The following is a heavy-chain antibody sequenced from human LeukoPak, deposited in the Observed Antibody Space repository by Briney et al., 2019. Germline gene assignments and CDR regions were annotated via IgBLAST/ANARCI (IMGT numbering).Heavy chain of an antibody. D-gene: IGHD6-13*01. Sequence: PSETLSLTCTVSGGSISSSSYYWGWIRQPPGKGLEWIGSIYYSGSTYYNPSLKSRVTISVDTSKNQFSLKLSSVTAADTAVYYCARVGIAAAGTPSPSVFDYWGQGTLVTVSS. CDR1: GGSISSSSYY. CDR2: IYYSGST. CDR3: ARVGIAAAGTPSPSVFDY. V-gene: IGHV4-39*07. J-gene: IGHJ4*02.